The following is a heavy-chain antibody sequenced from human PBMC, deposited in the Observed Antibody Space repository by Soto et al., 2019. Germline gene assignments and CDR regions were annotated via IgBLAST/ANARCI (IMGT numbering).Heavy chain of an antibody. CDR1: GGTFSSYA. V-gene: IGHV1-69*13. CDR3: ARDGYRLRLGELSFT. D-gene: IGHD3-16*02. Sequence: ASVKVSCKASGGTFSSYAISWVLQAPGQGLEWMGGIIPIFGTANYAQKFQGRVTITADESTSTAYMELSSLRSEDTAVYYCARDGYRLRLGELSFTWGQGTLVTVSS. CDR2: IIPIFGTA. J-gene: IGHJ5*02.